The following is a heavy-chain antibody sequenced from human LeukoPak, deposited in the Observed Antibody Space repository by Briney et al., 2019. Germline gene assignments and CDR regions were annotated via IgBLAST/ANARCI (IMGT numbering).Heavy chain of an antibody. Sequence: GGSLRLSCAASGFTFSNYAMSWVRQAPGKGLEWVSAISSSSSYIYYADSVKGRFTISRDNAKNSLYLQMNSLRAEDTAVYYCARGERWLQLDYWGQGTLVTVSS. V-gene: IGHV3-21*01. CDR2: ISSSSSYI. CDR1: GFTFSNYA. CDR3: ARGERWLQLDY. D-gene: IGHD5-24*01. J-gene: IGHJ4*02.